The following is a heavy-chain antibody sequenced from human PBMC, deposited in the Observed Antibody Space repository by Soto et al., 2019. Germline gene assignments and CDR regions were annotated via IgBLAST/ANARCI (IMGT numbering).Heavy chain of an antibody. CDR2: IYYSGST. D-gene: IGHD6-13*01. J-gene: IGHJ5*02. Sequence: KPSETLSLTCTVSGGSISSGGYYWSWIRQHPGKGLEWIGYIYYSGSTYYNPSLKSRVTISVDTSKNQFSLKLSSVTAADTAVYYCAREQQLAPGWFDPWGQGTLVTVSS. V-gene: IGHV4-31*03. CDR1: GGSISSGGYY. CDR3: AREQQLAPGWFDP.